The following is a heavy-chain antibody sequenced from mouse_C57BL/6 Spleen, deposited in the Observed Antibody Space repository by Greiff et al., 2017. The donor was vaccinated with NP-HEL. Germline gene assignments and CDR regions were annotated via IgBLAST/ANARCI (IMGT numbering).Heavy chain of an antibody. D-gene: IGHD1-1*01. J-gene: IGHJ3*01. CDR2: ISYDGSN. V-gene: IGHV3-6*01. CDR1: GYSITSGYY. CDR3: GRGDYDYGSSYTWFAY. Sequence: EVKLEESGPGLVKPSQSLSLTCSVTGYSITSGYYWNWIRQFPGNKLEWMGYISYDGSNNYNPSLKNRISITRDTSKNQFFLKLNSVTTEDTATYYWGRGDYDYGSSYTWFAYWGQGTLVTVSA.